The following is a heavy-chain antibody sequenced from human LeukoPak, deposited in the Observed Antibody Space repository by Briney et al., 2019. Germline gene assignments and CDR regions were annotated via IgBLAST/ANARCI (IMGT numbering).Heavy chain of an antibody. CDR2: ISSRSSPI. V-gene: IGHV3-48*01. CDR1: GFSFSTYS. J-gene: IGHJ4*02. Sequence: PGGSLRLSCAASGFSFSTYSMNWVRQAPGKGLEWVSYISSRSSPIYYADSVKGRFTISRDNAKNSLYLQMNSLRAEDTAVYYCARGRPVGASTVEDYWGQGTLVTVSS. D-gene: IGHD1-26*01. CDR3: ARGRPVGASTVEDY.